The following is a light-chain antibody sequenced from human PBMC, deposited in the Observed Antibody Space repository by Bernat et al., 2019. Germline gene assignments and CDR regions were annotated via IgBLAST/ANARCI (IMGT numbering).Light chain of an antibody. CDR3: AAWDASLSGRV. J-gene: IGLJ3*02. V-gene: IGLV1-47*02. CDR2: SNN. CDR1: SSNSGSNY. Sequence: QSVLTQPPSASGTPGQRVTISCSGSSSNSGSNYVYWYQQLPGTPPKLLIYSNNQRPSGVPDRFSGSKSGTSASLAISGLRSEDEADYHCAAWDASLSGRVFGGGTKLTVL.